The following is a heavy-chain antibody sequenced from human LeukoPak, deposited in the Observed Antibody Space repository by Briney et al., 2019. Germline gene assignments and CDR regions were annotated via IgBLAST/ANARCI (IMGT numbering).Heavy chain of an antibody. D-gene: IGHD3-10*01. Sequence: PSETLSLTCTVSGGSISSYYWSWIRRPPGKGLEWIGEINHSGSTNYNPSLKSRVTISVDTSKNQFSLKLSSVTAADTAVYYCASLVRGVITSFDYWGQGTLVTVSS. CDR1: GGSISSYY. CDR2: INHSGST. V-gene: IGHV4-34*01. J-gene: IGHJ4*02. CDR3: ASLVRGVITSFDY.